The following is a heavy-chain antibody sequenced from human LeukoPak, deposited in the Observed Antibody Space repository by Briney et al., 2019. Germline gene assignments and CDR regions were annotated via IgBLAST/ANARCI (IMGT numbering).Heavy chain of an antibody. CDR2: IWYDGGIK. CDR3: ARISCTGNSCRPYSYYDMDV. J-gene: IGHJ6*02. CDR1: GLTFDKAW. D-gene: IGHD2-8*02. V-gene: IGHV3-33*07. Sequence: PGGSLRLSCAASGLTFDKAWMNWVRQAPGKGLEWVAVIWYDGGIKYYADSVKGRFTVSRDNSKSTLYLQLNSLRAEDTAVYYCARISCTGNSCRPYSYYDMDVWGQGTTVTVSS.